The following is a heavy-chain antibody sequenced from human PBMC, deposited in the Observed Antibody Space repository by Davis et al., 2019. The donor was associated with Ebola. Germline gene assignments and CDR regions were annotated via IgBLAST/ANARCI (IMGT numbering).Heavy chain of an antibody. V-gene: IGHV4-38-2*02. D-gene: IGHD3-10*01. CDR2: IYHSGST. CDR3: VRVAGEWQEASNWFDP. Sequence: PSETLSLTCTVSGYSISSGYYWGWIRQSPGKGLEWIGNIYHSGSTYYNPSLKSRVAISVDTSKNQFSLKLSSVTAADTAVYYCVRVAGEWQEASNWFDPWGQGTLVTVSS. J-gene: IGHJ5*02. CDR1: GYSISSGYY.